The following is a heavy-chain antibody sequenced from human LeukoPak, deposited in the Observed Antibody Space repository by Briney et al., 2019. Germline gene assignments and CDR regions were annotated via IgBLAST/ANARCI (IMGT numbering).Heavy chain of an antibody. V-gene: IGHV1-18*01. Sequence: GASVKVSCKASGYTFTSYGISWVRQAPGQGLEWMGWISAYNGNTNYAQKLQGRVTMTTDTSTSTAYMELRSLRSDDTAVYYCARDPSASGTYRVYGMDVWGQGTTVTVSS. CDR3: ARDPSASGTYRVYGMDV. D-gene: IGHD3-10*01. CDR1: GYTFTSYG. CDR2: ISAYNGNT. J-gene: IGHJ6*02.